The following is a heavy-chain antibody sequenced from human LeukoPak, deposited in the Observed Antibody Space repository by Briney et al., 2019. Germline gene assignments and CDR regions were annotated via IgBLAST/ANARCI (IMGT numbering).Heavy chain of an antibody. CDR3: ARGGHIVAPRGDVDY. D-gene: IGHD2-21*01. CDR1: GFTFSSYS. Sequence: PGGSLRLSCAASGFTFSSYSMNWARQAPGKGLEWVSSISSSSSYIYYADSVKGRFTISRDNAKNSLYLQMNSLRAEDTAVYYCARGGHIVAPRGDVDYWGQGTLVTVSS. CDR2: ISSSSSYI. J-gene: IGHJ4*02. V-gene: IGHV3-21*01.